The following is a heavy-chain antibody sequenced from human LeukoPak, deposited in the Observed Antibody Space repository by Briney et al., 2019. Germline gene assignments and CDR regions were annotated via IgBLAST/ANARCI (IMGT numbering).Heavy chain of an antibody. Sequence: SETLCLTCTVSGGSINSYYWSWIRQPPGKGLEWIGYIYYSASTNYNPSLKSRVTISVDTSKNQFSLKLSSVTAADTAVYYCARVTAPEVIIDYWGQGTLVTVSS. V-gene: IGHV4-59*01. CDR3: ARVTAPEVIIDY. CDR2: IYYSAST. CDR1: GGSINSYY. J-gene: IGHJ4*02. D-gene: IGHD3-22*01.